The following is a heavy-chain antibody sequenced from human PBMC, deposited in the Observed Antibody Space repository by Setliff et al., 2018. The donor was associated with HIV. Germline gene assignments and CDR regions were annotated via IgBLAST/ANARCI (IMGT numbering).Heavy chain of an antibody. V-gene: IGHV3-21*01. Sequence: GGSLRLSCAASGFTFSSYSMNWVRQAPGKGLEWVSSISSSSYIYYADSVKGRFTISRDNAKNSLYLQMNSLRAEDTAVYYCAKSPPDYDILTGWPEYFDYWGQGTLVTV. CDR2: ISSSSYI. J-gene: IGHJ4*02. D-gene: IGHD3-9*01. CDR3: AKSPPDYDILTGWPEYFDY. CDR1: GFTFSSYS.